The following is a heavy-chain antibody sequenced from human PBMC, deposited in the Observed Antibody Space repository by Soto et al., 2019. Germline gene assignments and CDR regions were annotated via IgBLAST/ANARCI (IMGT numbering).Heavy chain of an antibody. CDR2: INPKSGGT. J-gene: IGHJ4*02. D-gene: IGHD3-22*01. Sequence: ASVKVSCKASGYIFTDYYVHWVRQAPGQGLEWMGWINPKSGGTHHAQKFQGRVTMTRDTSISTAYMEVTSLTSDDTAVYFCATPGGPNSGGYYYFDFWGQ. CDR3: ATPGGPNSGGYYYFDF. CDR1: GYIFTDYY. V-gene: IGHV1-2*02.